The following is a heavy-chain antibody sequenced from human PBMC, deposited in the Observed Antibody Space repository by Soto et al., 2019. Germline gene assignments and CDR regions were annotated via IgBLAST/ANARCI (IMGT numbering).Heavy chain of an antibody. CDR3: ARTIAAAGTNNYVDV. Sequence: SETLSLTCAVYGGSFSDYYWSWIRQPPGKGLEWIGEINHSGSTNYNPSLKSRVTISVDTSKNQFSLKLSSVTAADTAVYYCARTIAAAGTNNYVDVWDKGTTVTVSS. CDR1: GGSFSDYY. V-gene: IGHV4-34*01. J-gene: IGHJ6*03. CDR2: INHSGST. D-gene: IGHD6-13*01.